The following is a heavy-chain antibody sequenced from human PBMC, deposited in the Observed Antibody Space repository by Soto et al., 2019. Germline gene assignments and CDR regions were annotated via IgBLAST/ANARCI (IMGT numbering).Heavy chain of an antibody. J-gene: IGHJ4*02. V-gene: IGHV4-31*03. CDR2: IYYSGST. CDR1: GGSISSGGYY. CDR3: ARTSCSGGSCYKIDY. Sequence: PSETLSLTCTVSGGSISSGGYYWSWIRQHPGKGLEWIGYIYYSGSTYYKPSLKSRVTISVDTSKNQFSLKLSSVTAADTAVYYCARTSCSGGSCYKIDYWGQGTLVTVSS. D-gene: IGHD2-15*01.